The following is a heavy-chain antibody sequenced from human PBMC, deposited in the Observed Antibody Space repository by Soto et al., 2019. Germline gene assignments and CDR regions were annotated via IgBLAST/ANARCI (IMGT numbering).Heavy chain of an antibody. J-gene: IGHJ4*02. V-gene: IGHV3-49*03. CDR2: IRSKTYGGTT. CDR3: SRGGSLQWVVHEDY. D-gene: IGHD6-19*01. Sequence: EVQLVESGGGLVQPGRSLRLSCTASGFTFGDYAMSWFRQAPGKGLEWVGFIRSKTYGGTTEYAASVKGRFTISTDDSKTIASLQMNSLKTDDTAVYYCSRGGSLQWVVHEDYWGQGSMVTVSS. CDR1: GFTFGDYA.